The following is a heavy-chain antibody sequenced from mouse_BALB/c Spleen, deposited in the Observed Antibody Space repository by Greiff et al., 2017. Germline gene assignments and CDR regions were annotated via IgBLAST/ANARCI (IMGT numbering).Heavy chain of an antibody. Sequence: EVHLVESGGGLVQPGGSRKLSCAASGFTFSSFGMHWVRQAPEKGLEWVAYISGGSSTIYYADTVKGRFTISRDNPKNTLFLQMTSLRSEDTAMYYCARPGGNSAWFAYWGQGTLVTVSA. V-gene: IGHV5-17*02. D-gene: IGHD2-1*01. J-gene: IGHJ3*01. CDR1: GFTFSSFG. CDR3: ARPGGNSAWFAY. CDR2: ISGGSSTI.